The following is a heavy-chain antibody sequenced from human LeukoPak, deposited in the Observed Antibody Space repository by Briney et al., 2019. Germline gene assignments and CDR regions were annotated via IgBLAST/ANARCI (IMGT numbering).Heavy chain of an antibody. CDR1: GGFISSSNYY. V-gene: IGHV4-39*01. CDR2: IYYGGST. J-gene: IGHJ3*01. D-gene: IGHD3-9*01. CDR3: ARLRYGDRAFDF. Sequence: SETLSLTCTVSGGFISSSNYYWGWIRQPPGKGLEWIGSIYYGGSTYYNPSLKSRVTISIDTSKNQFSLKLSSVTAADTAVFYCARLRYGDRAFDFWGQGTMVTVSS.